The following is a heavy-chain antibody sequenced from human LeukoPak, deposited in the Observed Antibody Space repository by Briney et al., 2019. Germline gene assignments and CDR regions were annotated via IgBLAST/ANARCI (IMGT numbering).Heavy chain of an antibody. D-gene: IGHD3-10*01. J-gene: IGHJ4*02. CDR1: GFTFSNYA. Sequence: GGSLRLSCAASGFTFSNYAVSWVRQAPGKGLEWVSAISGSGGSTYYADSVKGRFTISRDNSKNTLYLQMNSLRAEDTAVYYCAKDRDYGSGSYDYWGQGTLVTVSS. V-gene: IGHV3-23*01. CDR3: AKDRDYGSGSYDY. CDR2: ISGSGGST.